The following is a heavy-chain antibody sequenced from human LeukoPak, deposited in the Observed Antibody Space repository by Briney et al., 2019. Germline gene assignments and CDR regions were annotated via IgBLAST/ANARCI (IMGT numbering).Heavy chain of an antibody. CDR2: INPNSGGT. CDR3: ARDLGGSYYVFAGGY. V-gene: IGHV1-2*02. D-gene: IGHD1-26*01. CDR1: GYTFTDYY. Sequence: ASVKVSCKASGYTFTDYYIHWVRQAPGQGLEWMGWINPNSGGTNYAQKFQGRVTMTRDTSISTAYMELSRLRSDDTAVYYCARDLGGSYYVFAGGYWGQGTLVTVSS. J-gene: IGHJ4*02.